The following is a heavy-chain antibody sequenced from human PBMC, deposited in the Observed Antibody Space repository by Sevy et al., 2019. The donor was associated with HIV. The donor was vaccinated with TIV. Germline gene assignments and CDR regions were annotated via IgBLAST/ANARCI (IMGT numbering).Heavy chain of an antibody. V-gene: IGHV4-38-2*01. Sequence: SETLSLTCAVSAHSISSDYYWGWIRQPPGKGLEWIANIYHSGNTAYNPSLKTRVTISVDTSKNQFSLKVNSVTAADSAVYYCARVLYDLGSYYPMYLDYWGQGILVTVSS. CDR3: ARVLYDLGSYYPMYLDY. J-gene: IGHJ4*02. D-gene: IGHD3-10*01. CDR2: IYHSGNT. CDR1: AHSISSDYY.